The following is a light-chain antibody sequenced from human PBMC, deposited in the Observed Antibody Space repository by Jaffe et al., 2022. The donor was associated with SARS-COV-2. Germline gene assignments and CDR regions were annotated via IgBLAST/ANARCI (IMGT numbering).Light chain of an antibody. Sequence: QSALTQPASVSGSPGQSITISCAGTSSDVGAYNYVSWYQQHPGNAPKLMIYEVSNRPSGVPDRFSGSKSGNTASLTISGLQAEDEADYYCSSYTSSSTLVLFGGGTKLTVL. J-gene: IGLJ2*01. V-gene: IGLV2-14*01. CDR3: SSYTSSSTLVL. CDR2: EVS. CDR1: SSDVGAYNY.